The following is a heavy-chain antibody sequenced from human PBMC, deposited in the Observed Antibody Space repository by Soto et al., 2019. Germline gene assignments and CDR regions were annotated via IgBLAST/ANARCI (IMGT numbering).Heavy chain of an antibody. CDR1: GGSFSGYY. Sequence: QVQLQQWGAGLLKPSETLSLTCAVYGGSFSGYYWSWIRQPPGKGLEWIGEINHSGSTNYNPSLKSRVTISVDTSKNQFSLKLSSVTAADTAVYYCAREYAGIAAANYYYMDVWAKGPRSPSP. D-gene: IGHD6-13*01. V-gene: IGHV4-34*01. CDR2: INHSGST. CDR3: AREYAGIAAANYYYMDV. J-gene: IGHJ6*03.